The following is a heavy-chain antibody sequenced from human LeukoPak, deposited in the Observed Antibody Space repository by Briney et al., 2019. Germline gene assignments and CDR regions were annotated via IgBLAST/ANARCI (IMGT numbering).Heavy chain of an antibody. V-gene: IGHV3-30*18. D-gene: IGHD3-3*01. CDR3: AKSQQITVLGVPHGDV. Sequence: PGGSLRLSCAASGFTFSSYGMHWVRQAPGKGLEWVAVISYDGNNEYYPDSVKGRFTISRDNSKNTLYLLMSSLRPEDTAVYYCAKSQQITVLGVPHGDVWGQGTTVTVSS. CDR2: ISYDGNNE. J-gene: IGHJ6*02. CDR1: GFTFSSYG.